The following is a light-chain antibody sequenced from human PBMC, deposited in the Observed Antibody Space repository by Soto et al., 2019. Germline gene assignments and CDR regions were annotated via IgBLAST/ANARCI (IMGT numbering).Light chain of an antibody. CDR1: QSVSSTY. Sequence: EILLTQSPGTLSLSPGERATLSCRASQSVSSTYLSWYQLKPGQAPSLLIYGASSRATGIPDRFSGSGSGTDFTLTISRLEPEDFAVYYCQQDGCSFRAFVQGTKVE. CDR2: GAS. V-gene: IGKV3-20*01. J-gene: IGKJ1*01. CDR3: QQDGCSFRA.